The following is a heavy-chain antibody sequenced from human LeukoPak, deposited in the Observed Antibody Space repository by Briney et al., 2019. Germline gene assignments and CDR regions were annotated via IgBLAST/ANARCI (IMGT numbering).Heavy chain of an antibody. Sequence: PGGSLRLSCAASGFTFSSYSMNWVRQAPGKGLEWVSLISWDGGSTYYADSVKGRFTISRDNSKNSLYLQMNSLRAEDTALYYCATPLSGSYYSQLDYWGQGTLVTVSS. CDR3: ATPLSGSYYSQLDY. CDR1: GFTFSSYS. J-gene: IGHJ4*02. D-gene: IGHD1-26*01. CDR2: ISWDGGST. V-gene: IGHV3-43D*03.